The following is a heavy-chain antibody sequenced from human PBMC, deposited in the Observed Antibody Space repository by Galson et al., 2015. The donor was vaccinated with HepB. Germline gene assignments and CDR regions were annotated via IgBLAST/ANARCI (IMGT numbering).Heavy chain of an antibody. CDR3: ARGFGMITFGGVIGPLGY. CDR1: GYTFTSYA. CDR2: INAGNGNT. J-gene: IGHJ4*02. V-gene: IGHV1-3*01. Sequence: SVKVSCKASGYTFTSYAMHWVRQAPGQRLEWMGWINAGNGNTKYSQKFQGRVAITRDTSASTAYMELSSLRSEDTSVYYCARGFGMITFGGVIGPLGYWGQGTLVTVSS. D-gene: IGHD3-16*02.